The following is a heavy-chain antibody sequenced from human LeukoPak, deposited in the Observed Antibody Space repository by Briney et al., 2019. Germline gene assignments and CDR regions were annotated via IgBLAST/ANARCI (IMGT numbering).Heavy chain of an antibody. CDR3: ARGSIAARSDAFDI. CDR2: IYYSGST. V-gene: IGHV4-59*01. Sequence: SETLSLTCTVSGGSISSYYWSWIRQPLGKGLEWIGYIYYSGSTNYNPSLKSRVTISVDTSKNQFSLKLSSVTAADTAVYYCARGSIAARSDAFDIWGQGTIVTVSS. CDR1: GGSISSYY. J-gene: IGHJ3*02. D-gene: IGHD6-6*01.